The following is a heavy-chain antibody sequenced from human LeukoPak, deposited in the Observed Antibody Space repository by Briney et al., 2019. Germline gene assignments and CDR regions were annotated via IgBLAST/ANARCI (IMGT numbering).Heavy chain of an antibody. V-gene: IGHV3-9*01. CDR2: ISWNSGSI. J-gene: IGHJ4*02. D-gene: IGHD3-10*01. CDR1: GFTFDDYA. CDR3: ARAYKPHYYSGPWDY. Sequence: GRSLRLSCAASGFTFDDYAMHWVRQAPGKGLEWVSGISWNSGSIGYADSVKGRFTISRDNAKDSLYLQMNSLSAEDTAVYFCARAYKPHYYSGPWDYWGQEIKVTAS.